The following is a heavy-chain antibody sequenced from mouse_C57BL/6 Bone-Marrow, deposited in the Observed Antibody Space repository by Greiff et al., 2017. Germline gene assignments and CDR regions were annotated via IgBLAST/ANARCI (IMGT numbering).Heavy chain of an antibody. CDR3: ARSGWFFDY. V-gene: IGHV1-81*01. J-gene: IGHJ2*01. CDR2: IYPRSGNT. D-gene: IGHD2-3*01. Sequence: LVESGAELARPGASVKLSCKASGYTFTSYGISWVKQRTGQGLEWIGEIYPRSGNTYYNEKFKGKATLTADKSSSTAYMELRSLTSEDSAVYFCARSGWFFDYWGQGTTLTVSS. CDR1: GYTFTSYG.